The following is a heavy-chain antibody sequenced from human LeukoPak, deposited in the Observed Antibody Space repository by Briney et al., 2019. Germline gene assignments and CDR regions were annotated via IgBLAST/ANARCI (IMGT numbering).Heavy chain of an antibody. CDR3: ARGNRGSSYGGDS. D-gene: IGHD1-26*01. CDR2: INGNGDTT. CDR1: GFTFDDYG. J-gene: IGHJ4*02. Sequence: PGRSLRLSCAASGFTFDDYGMTWVPQAPGKGREWVAGINGNGDTTGYADSVKGRFTISRDNAKNSLYLQMNSLRAEDTALYYCARGNRGSSYGGDSWGQGTLITVST. V-gene: IGHV3-20*04.